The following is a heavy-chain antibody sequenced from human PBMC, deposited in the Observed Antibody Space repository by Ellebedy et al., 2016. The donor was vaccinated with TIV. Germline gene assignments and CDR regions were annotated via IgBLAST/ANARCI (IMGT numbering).Heavy chain of an antibody. CDR1: GFTFDMYS. CDR2: IIGTGSTT. D-gene: IGHD1-26*01. J-gene: IGHJ3*02. Sequence: GGSLRLSXAASGFTFDMYSMNWVRQAAGKGLEWISFIIGTGSTTYYADSVRGRFTVSRDNAKNSLYLQMNSLRDEDTALYYCARRGNYLGDAFDIWGQGAMVIVSS. CDR3: ARRGNYLGDAFDI. V-gene: IGHV3-48*02.